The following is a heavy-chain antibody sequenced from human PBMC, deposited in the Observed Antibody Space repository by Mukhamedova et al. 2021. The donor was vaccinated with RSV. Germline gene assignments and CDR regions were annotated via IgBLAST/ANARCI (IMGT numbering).Heavy chain of an antibody. V-gene: IGHV4-34*01. D-gene: IGHD2/OR15-2a*01. CDR2: INHSGST. CDR3: ARKRLRSKAFDI. Sequence: EYMGEINHSGSTNYIPSLKSRVTISVDTSKNQFSLKLSSVTAADTAVYYCARKRLRSKAFDIWGQGTMVTVSS. J-gene: IGHJ3*02.